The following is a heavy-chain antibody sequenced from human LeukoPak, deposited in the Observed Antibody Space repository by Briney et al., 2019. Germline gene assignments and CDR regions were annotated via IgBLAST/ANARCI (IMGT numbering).Heavy chain of an antibody. D-gene: IGHD2-21*02. J-gene: IGHJ4*02. V-gene: IGHV3-48*02. Sequence: SGGSLRLSCAASGFTFSSYSMTWVRQAPGKGLEWVSYITSSSSTIYYADSVKGRFTISRDNAKNSLYLQMNSLRDEDTAVYYCASHRIYCGGDCYGDYWGQGTLVTVSS. CDR2: ITSSSSTI. CDR3: ASHRIYCGGDCYGDY. CDR1: GFTFSSYS.